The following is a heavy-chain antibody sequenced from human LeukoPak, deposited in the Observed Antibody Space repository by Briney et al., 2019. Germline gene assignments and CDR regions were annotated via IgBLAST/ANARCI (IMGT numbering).Heavy chain of an antibody. CDR3: ARDHSSGWGYYYYGMDV. CDR1: GYTFTSYG. J-gene: IGHJ6*02. V-gene: IGHV1-18*01. D-gene: IGHD6-19*01. Sequence: ASVKVSCKASGYTFTSYGISWVRQAPGQGLEWMGWISAYNGNTNYAQKLQGRVTMTTDTSTSTAYMELRSLRSGDTAVYYCARDHSSGWGYYYYGMDVWGQGTTVTVSS. CDR2: ISAYNGNT.